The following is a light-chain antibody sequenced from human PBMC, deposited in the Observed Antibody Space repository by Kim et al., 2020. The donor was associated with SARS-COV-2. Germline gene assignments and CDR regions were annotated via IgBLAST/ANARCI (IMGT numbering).Light chain of an antibody. CDR1: SLRSYY. CDR2: GKN. J-gene: IGLJ3*02. V-gene: IGLV3-19*01. CDR3: NSRDSSGNHWV. Sequence: SSELTQDPAVSVALGQTVRITCQGDSLRSYYESWYQQKPGQAPVLVIYGKNNRPSGIPDRFSGSSSGNTASLTITGAQAEDEADYYCNSRDSSGNHWVFGGGTQLTVL.